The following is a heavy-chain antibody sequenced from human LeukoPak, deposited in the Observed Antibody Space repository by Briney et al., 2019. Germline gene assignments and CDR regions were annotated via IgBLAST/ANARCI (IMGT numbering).Heavy chain of an antibody. Sequence: GASVKVSCKASGYTFTNHGISWVRQAPGQELEWMGWISTYYGNTNYAQKLQGRVTMTTDTSTSTAFMELRSLRSDDTAVYYCARDEGYCTITTCYRNWFDPWGQGTLVTVSS. V-gene: IGHV1-18*01. CDR1: GYTFTNHG. J-gene: IGHJ5*02. CDR3: ARDEGYCTITTCYRNWFDP. D-gene: IGHD2-2*01. CDR2: ISTYYGNT.